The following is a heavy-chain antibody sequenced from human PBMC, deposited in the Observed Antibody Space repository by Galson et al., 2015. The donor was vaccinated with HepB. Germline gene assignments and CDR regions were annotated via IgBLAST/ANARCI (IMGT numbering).Heavy chain of an antibody. CDR2: INPSGGST. V-gene: IGHV1-46*03. CDR3: ARGRGIAVAEYYFDY. D-gene: IGHD6-19*01. Sequence: SVKVSCKASGYTFTSYYMHWVRQAPGQGLEWMGIINPSGGSTSYAQKFQGRVTMTRDTSTSTVYMELSSLRSEDTAVYYCARGRGIAVAEYYFDYWGQGTRVTVSS. J-gene: IGHJ4*02. CDR1: GYTFTSYY.